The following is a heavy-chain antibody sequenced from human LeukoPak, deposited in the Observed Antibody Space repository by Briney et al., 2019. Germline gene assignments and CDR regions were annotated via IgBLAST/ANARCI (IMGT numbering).Heavy chain of an antibody. J-gene: IGHJ4*02. D-gene: IGHD5-18*01. V-gene: IGHV4-59*01. CDR3: ARESGYSYGPNFDY. CDR2: IYYSGST. CDR1: GGSISSYY. Sequence: SETLSLTCTVSGGSISSYYWSWIRQPPGKGLEWIGYIYYSGSTNYNPSLKSRVTISVDTSRNQFSLKLSSVTAADTAVYYCARESGYSYGPNFDYWGQGTLVTVSS.